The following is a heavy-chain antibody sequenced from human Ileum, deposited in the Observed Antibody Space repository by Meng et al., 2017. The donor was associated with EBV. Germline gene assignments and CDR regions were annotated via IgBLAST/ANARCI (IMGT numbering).Heavy chain of an antibody. CDR3: AGRNNWFDP. CDR2: IGLSADAI. CDR1: GFTFSDYS. J-gene: IGHJ5*02. V-gene: IGHV3-11*01. Sequence: QMQLVESGGGLVKPGGSVRLSCAASGFTFSDYSLSWIRQAPGKGLQVIASIGLSADAIYYADSVKGRFTISRDNANNSLYLQMNNLRVDETAVYYCAGRNNWFDPWGQGTLVTVSS. D-gene: IGHD1-14*01.